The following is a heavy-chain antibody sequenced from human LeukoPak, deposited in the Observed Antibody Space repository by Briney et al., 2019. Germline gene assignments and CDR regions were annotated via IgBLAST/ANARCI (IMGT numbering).Heavy chain of an antibody. Sequence: SETLSLTCTVSGGSISSSSYYWGWIRQPPGKGLEWIGSIYYSGSTYYNPSLKSRVTISVDTSKNQFSLKLSSVTAADAAVYYCSELVATTLSFDYWGQGTLVTVSS. V-gene: IGHV4-39*07. D-gene: IGHD5-12*01. J-gene: IGHJ4*02. CDR2: IYYSGST. CDR1: GGSISSSSYY. CDR3: SELVATTLSFDY.